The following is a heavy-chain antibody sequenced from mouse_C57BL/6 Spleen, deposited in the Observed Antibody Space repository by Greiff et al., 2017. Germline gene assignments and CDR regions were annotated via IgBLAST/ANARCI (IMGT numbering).Heavy chain of an antibody. V-gene: IGHV1-61*01. Sequence: QVQLQQPGAELVRPGSSVTLSCKASGYTFTSYWMDWVKQRPGQGLEWIGNIYPSDSETHYNQKFKDKATLTVDKSSSTAYMQLSSLTSEDSAVYYCARGNPWFAYWGQGTLVTVSA. CDR2: IYPSDSET. CDR3: ARGNPWFAY. J-gene: IGHJ3*01. CDR1: GYTFTSYW.